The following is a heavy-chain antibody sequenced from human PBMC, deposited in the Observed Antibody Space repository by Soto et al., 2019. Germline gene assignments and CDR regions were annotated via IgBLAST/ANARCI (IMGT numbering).Heavy chain of an antibody. J-gene: IGHJ6*02. CDR3: AKDLYSSGWS. CDR1: GFTFSSYS. V-gene: IGHV3-7*01. CDR2: IKQDGSEK. D-gene: IGHD6-19*01. Sequence: PGGSLRLSCAASGFTFSSYSMNWVRQAPGKGLEWVANIKQDGSEKFYVDSVKGRFTISRDNAKNSLFLQMNSLRAEDTAVYYCAKDLYSSGWSWGQGTTVTVSS.